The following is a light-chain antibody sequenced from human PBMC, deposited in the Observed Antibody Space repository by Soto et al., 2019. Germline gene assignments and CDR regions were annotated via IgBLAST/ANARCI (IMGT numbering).Light chain of an antibody. CDR2: EVS. V-gene: IGLV2-14*01. Sequence: QSALTQPDSVSGSTGQSITISCTGTSSDVGGYKYVSWYQQYPGKAPKLMFYEVSTRPSGVSNRFSGSKSGNTASLTISGLQAEDEADYYCSSYTSSSTLVFGTGTKVTVL. CDR1: SSDVGGYKY. J-gene: IGLJ1*01. CDR3: SSYTSSSTLV.